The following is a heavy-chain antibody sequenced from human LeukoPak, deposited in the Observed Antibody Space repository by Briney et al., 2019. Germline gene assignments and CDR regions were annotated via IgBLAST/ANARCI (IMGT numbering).Heavy chain of an antibody. CDR2: IYPGDSDT. CDR3: ARRGCNGGSCYGY. V-gene: IGHV5-51*01. J-gene: IGHJ4*02. Sequence: HGESLKISCKGSGYSFSNDWIGWVRQMPGKGLEWMGIIYPGDSDTKYSPSFQGQVTISADKSISTAYLQWSSLEASDTAMYYCARRGCNGGSCYGYWGQGTLVTVSS. D-gene: IGHD2-15*01. CDR1: GYSFSNDW.